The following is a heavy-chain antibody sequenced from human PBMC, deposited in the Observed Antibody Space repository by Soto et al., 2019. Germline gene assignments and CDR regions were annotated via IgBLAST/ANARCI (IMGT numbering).Heavy chain of an antibody. V-gene: IGHV3-33*01. CDR3: ARGAVNSGWYGTYYYYYYMDV. CDR1: GFTFSSYG. CDR2: IWYDGSNK. Sequence: GGSLRLSCAASGFTFSSYGMHWVRQAPGKGLEWVAVIWYDGSNKYYADSVKGRFTISRDNSKNTLYLQMNSLRAEDTAVYYCARGAVNSGWYGTYYYYYYMDVWGKGTTVTVSS. D-gene: IGHD6-19*01. J-gene: IGHJ6*03.